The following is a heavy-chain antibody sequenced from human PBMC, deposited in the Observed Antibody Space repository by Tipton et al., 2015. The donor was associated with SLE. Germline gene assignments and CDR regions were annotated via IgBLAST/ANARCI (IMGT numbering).Heavy chain of an antibody. V-gene: IGHV4-59*11. J-gene: IGHJ6*03. D-gene: IGHD3-10*01. Sequence: TLSLTCTVSGGSISSHYWSWLRQPPGKGLEWIGYIPYSGRTHYNPSLTSLVTISLDTSKDQFSLNLSSVTAADTAVYCCARSSASRSYYNAYYYHYMDVWGKGTTVTVSS. CDR2: IPYSGRT. CDR1: GGSISSHY. CDR3: ARSSASRSYYNAYYYHYMDV.